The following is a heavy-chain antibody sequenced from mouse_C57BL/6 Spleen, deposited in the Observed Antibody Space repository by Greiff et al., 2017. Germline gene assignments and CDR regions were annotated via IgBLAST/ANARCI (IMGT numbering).Heavy chain of an antibody. CDR2: ISYDGSN. V-gene: IGHV3-6*01. Sequence: EVQVVESGPGLVKPSQSLSLTCSVTGYSITSGYYWNWLRQFPGNKLEWMGYISYDGSNNYNPSLKNRISITRDTSKNQFFLKLNSVTTEDTATYYCARSDYYGSFDYWGQGTTLTVSS. J-gene: IGHJ2*01. CDR1: GYSITSGYY. CDR3: ARSDYYGSFDY. D-gene: IGHD1-1*01.